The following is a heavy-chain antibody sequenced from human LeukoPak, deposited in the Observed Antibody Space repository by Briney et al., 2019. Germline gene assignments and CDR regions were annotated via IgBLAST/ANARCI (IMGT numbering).Heavy chain of an antibody. D-gene: IGHD3-10*02. CDR2: IKSKNDGGTI. V-gene: IGHV3-15*01. CDR1: GFTFSSYA. Sequence: PGGSLRLSCAASGFTFSSYAMSWVRQAPGKGLEWVGRIKSKNDGGTIEYAAPVKGRFTISRDDSKDTLYLHLNSLKTEDTAMYYCCSNWFDPWGQGTLVTVSS. J-gene: IGHJ5*02. CDR3: CSNWFDP.